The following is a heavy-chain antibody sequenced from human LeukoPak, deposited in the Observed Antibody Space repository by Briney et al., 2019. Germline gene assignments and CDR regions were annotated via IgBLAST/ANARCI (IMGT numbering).Heavy chain of an antibody. CDR3: ARQEYCSGGSCYTWFDP. CDR2: IYPADSDI. J-gene: IGHJ5*02. V-gene: IGHV5-51*01. CDR1: GYSINNYW. Sequence: GESLKISCKGSGYSINNYWIGWVRQMPGKGLEWMGIIYPADSDIRYSPSFQGQVTISAEKSINTAYLQWSSLKASDTAMYYCARQEYCSGGSCYTWFDPWGQGTLVTVSS. D-gene: IGHD2-15*01.